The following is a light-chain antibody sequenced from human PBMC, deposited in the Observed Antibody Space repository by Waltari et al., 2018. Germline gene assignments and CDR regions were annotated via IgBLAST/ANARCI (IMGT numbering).Light chain of an antibody. CDR3: QQSYSTPPEYT. CDR1: QSISSY. Sequence: DIQMTQSPSSLSASVGDRVTIPCRASQSISSYLNWYQQKPGKAPKLLIYAASSLQSGVPSRFSGSGSGTDFTLTISSLQPEDFATYYCQQSYSTPPEYTFGQGTKLEIK. J-gene: IGKJ2*01. CDR2: AAS. V-gene: IGKV1-39*01.